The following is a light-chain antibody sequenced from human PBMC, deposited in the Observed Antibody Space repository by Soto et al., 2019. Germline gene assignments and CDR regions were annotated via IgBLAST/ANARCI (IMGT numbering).Light chain of an antibody. J-gene: IGKJ5*01. V-gene: IGKV3-11*01. CDR1: QSVSSY. CDR3: QQRSNWAPVT. Sequence: EIVLTQSPATLSLSPGERATLSCRASQSVSSYLAWYKQKPGQDPRILIYDAYNRSTGIPARFSGSGSGTDFTLTISSREPEDFAVYYCQQRSNWAPVTFGQGTRLEIK. CDR2: DAY.